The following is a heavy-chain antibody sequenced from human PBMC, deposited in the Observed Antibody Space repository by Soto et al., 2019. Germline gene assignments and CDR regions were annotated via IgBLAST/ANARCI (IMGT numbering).Heavy chain of an antibody. Sequence: GGSLRLSCAASGFTFSNYAMSWVRQAQGKGLEWVSSISGSGVSTYYADSVMGWFSISRDDSKNVLYLQVSSLRSEDTAVFFCAKAQSVVVDTAFGVDPFDLWGQGTMVTVSS. CDR2: ISGSGVST. V-gene: IGHV3-23*01. J-gene: IGHJ3*01. D-gene: IGHD2-21*02. CDR1: GFTFSNYA. CDR3: AKAQSVVVDTAFGVDPFDL.